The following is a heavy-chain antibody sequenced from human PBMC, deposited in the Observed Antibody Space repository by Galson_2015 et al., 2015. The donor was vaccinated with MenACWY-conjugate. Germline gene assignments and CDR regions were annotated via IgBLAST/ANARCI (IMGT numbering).Heavy chain of an antibody. D-gene: IGHD3-3*01. CDR3: ARDYARLEWLAAYYFDY. J-gene: IGHJ4*02. V-gene: IGHV3-21*01. CDR1: GFIFSSHT. Sequence: SLRLSCAASGFIFSSHTMNWVRQAPGKGLEWVPSISISSSYIYYADSVKGRFTISRDNTKNSLYLQMNSLTAEDTAVYYSARDYARLEWLAAYYFDYWGQGTPVTVSS. CDR2: ISISSSYI.